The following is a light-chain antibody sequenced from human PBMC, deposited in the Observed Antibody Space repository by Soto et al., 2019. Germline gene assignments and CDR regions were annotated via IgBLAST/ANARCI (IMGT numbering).Light chain of an antibody. Sequence: EIVMTQSPGTLSVSLGERVTLSCRASQSVSRNLAWYQQRPGQVPRLLFYAASTRATDVPGTFSGSVSGTEFTLTISSLQSEDFAVYYCQQFEKWPFTFGQGTKLEIK. V-gene: IGKV3-15*01. CDR1: QSVSRN. J-gene: IGKJ2*01. CDR3: QQFEKWPFT. CDR2: AAS.